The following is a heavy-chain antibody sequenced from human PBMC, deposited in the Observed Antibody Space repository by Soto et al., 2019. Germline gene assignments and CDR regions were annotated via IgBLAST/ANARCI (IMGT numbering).Heavy chain of an antibody. D-gene: IGHD1-26*01. CDR3: ARDPGDSGSYSRGFDY. CDR1: GDSVSSNSAA. CDR2: TYYRSKWYN. Sequence: SQTLSLTCAISGDSVSSNSAAWDWIRQSPSRGLEWLGRTYYRSKWYNDYAVSVKSRITISPDTSKNQFSLQLNSVTPEDTAVYYCARDPGDSGSYSRGFDYWGQGTLVTVSS. V-gene: IGHV6-1*01. J-gene: IGHJ4*02.